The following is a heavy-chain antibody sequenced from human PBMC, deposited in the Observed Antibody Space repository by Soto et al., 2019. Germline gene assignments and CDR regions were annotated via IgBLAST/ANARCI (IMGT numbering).Heavy chain of an antibody. D-gene: IGHD5-18*01. CDR1: GDSVSSNSAA. CDR3: ARAEDSAMAAFDC. J-gene: IGHJ4*02. Sequence: SETLSLTCAISGDSVSSNSAAWNWIRQSPSRGLEWLGRTFYRSKWSNDYAVSVKSRISINPDTSRNQFSLHLNSVTPEDTAVYYFARAEDSAMAAFDCSGQGTLVTVSS. V-gene: IGHV6-1*01. CDR2: TFYRSKWSN.